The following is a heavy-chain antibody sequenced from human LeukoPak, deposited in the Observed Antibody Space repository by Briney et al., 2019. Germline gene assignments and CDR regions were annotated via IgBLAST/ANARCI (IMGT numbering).Heavy chain of an antibody. D-gene: IGHD3-10*01. CDR3: AKDGHYYGSGSYGDY. CDR2: ISGDGGST. Sequence: GGSLRLPCAASGFTFDDYAMHWVRQAPGKGLEWVSLISGDGGSTYYADSVKGRFTISRDNSKNSLYLQMYSLRTEDTALYYCAKDGHYYGSGSYGDYWGQGTLVTASS. V-gene: IGHV3-43*02. J-gene: IGHJ4*02. CDR1: GFTFDDYA.